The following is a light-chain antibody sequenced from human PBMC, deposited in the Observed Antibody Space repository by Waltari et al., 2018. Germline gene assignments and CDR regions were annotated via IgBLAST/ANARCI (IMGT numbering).Light chain of an antibody. CDR3: CSYAGRYTWV. V-gene: IGLV2-11*01. CDR1: SSDVGGYNY. CDR2: DVN. J-gene: IGLJ3*02. Sequence: QSALTQPRSVSESPGPSVTISCTGTSSDVGGYNYVSWYQQHPGKAPKLMIYDVNKRPSGVPDRFSGSKSGNTASLTISGLQAEDEADYYCCSYAGRYTWVFGGGTKLTVL.